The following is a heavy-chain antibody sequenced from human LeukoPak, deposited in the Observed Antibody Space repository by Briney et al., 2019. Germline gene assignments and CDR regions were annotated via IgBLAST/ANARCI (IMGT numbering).Heavy chain of an antibody. CDR2: LSGSGSCT. Sequence: QPGGALRLSCTASGFTLTTYAMKRVRQAPGKGLEWVSGLSGSGSCTHYADSVKGRFTISRDNSKNTLYLQMNSLRAEDTAVYYCAKDLNGAFDIWGQGTMVTVSS. CDR1: GFTLTTYA. V-gene: IGHV3-23*01. J-gene: IGHJ3*02. D-gene: IGHD3-9*01. CDR3: AKDLNGAFDI.